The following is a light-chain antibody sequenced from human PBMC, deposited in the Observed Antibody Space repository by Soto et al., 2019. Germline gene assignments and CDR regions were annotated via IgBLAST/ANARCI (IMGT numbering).Light chain of an antibody. J-gene: IGKJ1*01. CDR2: GAS. V-gene: IGKV3-20*01. CDR1: QSVSSSY. CDR3: QQYGSSPGT. Sequence: EIVLTQSPGTLSLSPGERATLSCRASQSVSSSYLAWYQHKPGQAPRLLIYGASSRATGIPDRFSGSGSGTGFTLTISRLEPEDFAVYYCQQYGSSPGTFGQGTKVEIK.